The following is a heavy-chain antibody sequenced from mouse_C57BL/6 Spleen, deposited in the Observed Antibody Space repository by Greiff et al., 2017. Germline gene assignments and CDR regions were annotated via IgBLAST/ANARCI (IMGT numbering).Heavy chain of an antibody. V-gene: IGHV1-26*01. CDR1: GYTFTDYY. D-gene: IGHD1-1*01. CDR3: ARGYGSFAY. Sequence: EVQLQQSGPELVKPGASVKISCKASGYTFTDYYMNWVKQSHGKSLEWIGDINPNNGGTSYNQKFKGKATLTVDTSSSTAYMELRSLTSEDSAVYYCARGYGSFAYWGQGTLVTVSA. CDR2: INPNNGGT. J-gene: IGHJ3*01.